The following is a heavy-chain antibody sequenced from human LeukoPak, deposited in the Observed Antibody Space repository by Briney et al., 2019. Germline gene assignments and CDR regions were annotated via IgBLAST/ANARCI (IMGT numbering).Heavy chain of an antibody. CDR2: ISSSRNYI. CDR1: GFTFSSYS. J-gene: IGHJ4*02. V-gene: IGHV3-21*01. Sequence: GGSLRLSCAASGFTFSSYSMNWVRQAPGKRLEWVSYISSSRNYIYYADTVKGRFTISRDNAKNSLYLQMNSLRAEDRAVYYCARSKWKQWLVRSGFDYWGQGTLGTVS. D-gene: IGHD6-19*01. CDR3: ARSKWKQWLVRSGFDY.